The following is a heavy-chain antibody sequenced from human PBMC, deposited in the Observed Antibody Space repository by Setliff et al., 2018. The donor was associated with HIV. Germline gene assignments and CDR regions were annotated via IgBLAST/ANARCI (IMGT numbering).Heavy chain of an antibody. V-gene: IGHV4-34*01. J-gene: IGHJ4*02. CDR3: ARGLNYYGSGSYLPLEY. CDR2: IDHSGST. Sequence: SETLSLTCAVYGGSFNDYYWTWIRQPPGKGLEWIGEIDHSGSTKYHASLKSRVTISIDTPKNQISLKLSSVTAADTAVYYCARGLNYYGSGSYLPLEYWGQGTLVTVSS. CDR1: GGSFNDYY. D-gene: IGHD3-10*01.